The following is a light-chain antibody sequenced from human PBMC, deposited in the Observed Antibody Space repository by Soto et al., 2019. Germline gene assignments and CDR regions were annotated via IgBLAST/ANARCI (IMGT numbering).Light chain of an antibody. Sequence: QSVLTQPASVSGSPGQSITISCTGTSRDVGGYNYVSWYQQHPGKAPKLMIYEVSNRPSGVSNRFSGSKSGNTASLTISGLQAEDEADYYCCSYAGSFIFVFGTGTKLTVL. CDR1: SRDVGGYNY. CDR2: EVS. J-gene: IGLJ1*01. V-gene: IGLV2-14*01. CDR3: CSYAGSFIFV.